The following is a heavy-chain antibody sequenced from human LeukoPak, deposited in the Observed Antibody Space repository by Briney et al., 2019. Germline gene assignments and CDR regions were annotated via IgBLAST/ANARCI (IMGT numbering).Heavy chain of an antibody. J-gene: IGHJ3*02. Sequence: ASVKVSCKASGGMFSSYVITWVRQAPGHGLEWMGGILPIIGATDYAQKLQGRVTITAENSTTTAYMELSSLRSDDTAVYFCARSRGAFEIWGQGTVVTVSS. CDR2: ILPIIGAT. D-gene: IGHD5-24*01. CDR1: GGMFSSYV. V-gene: IGHV1-69*06. CDR3: ARSRGAFEI.